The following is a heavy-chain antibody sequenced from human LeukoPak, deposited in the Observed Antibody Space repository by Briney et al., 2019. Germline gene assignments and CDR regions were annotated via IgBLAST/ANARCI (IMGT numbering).Heavy chain of an antibody. CDR1: GFTFSTYW. J-gene: IGHJ4*02. CDR2: LSPDGSSS. D-gene: IGHD7-27*01. CDR3: TRSPSLGGRNWGFDY. V-gene: IGHV3-74*01. Sequence: GGSLRLSCAASGFTFSTYWMNWVRQAPGKGLEWVSRLSPDGSSSNYADSVKGRFTVSRDNAKNTLYLQINSLRAEDTAVYYCTRSPSLGGRNWGFDYWGQGALVTVSS.